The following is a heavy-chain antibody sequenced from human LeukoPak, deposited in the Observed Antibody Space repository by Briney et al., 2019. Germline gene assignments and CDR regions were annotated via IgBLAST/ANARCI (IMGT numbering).Heavy chain of an antibody. CDR2: IRGNGET. D-gene: IGHD2-15*01. CDR1: GLSFSSFA. CDR3: AQASWFSSIDALR. V-gene: IGHV3-23*01. Sequence: GGSLRLSCAASGLSFSSFAMSWVRQGPARGLEWVSSIRGNGETFYSDYVKGRFTLCSDSYRNTVYFELRNLRVEDTAIDCCAQASWFSSIDALRWGQRTLVTVSS. J-gene: IGHJ4*02.